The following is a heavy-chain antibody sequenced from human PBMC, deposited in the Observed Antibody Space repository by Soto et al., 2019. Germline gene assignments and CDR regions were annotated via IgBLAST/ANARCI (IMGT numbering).Heavy chain of an antibody. D-gene: IGHD1-26*01. CDR3: ARAGIVATTQLGWFDP. CDR1: GFTFSNYG. J-gene: IGHJ5*02. V-gene: IGHV3-33*01. Sequence: QVQLVEPGGGVVQPGRSLRLSCTAFGFTFSNYGIHWVRQAPGKGLEWVAVIWPDGNNKYYPDSVKGRFTIPRDNSKNTLYLQMNSLRAEDTAVYYCARAGIVATTQLGWFDPWGQGTLVTVSS. CDR2: IWPDGNNK.